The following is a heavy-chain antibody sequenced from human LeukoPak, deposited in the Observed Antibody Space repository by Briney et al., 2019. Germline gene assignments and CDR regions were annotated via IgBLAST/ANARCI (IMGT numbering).Heavy chain of an antibody. Sequence: ASVKVSCKASGYTFTSYGISWVRQAPGQGPEWMGWISAYNGNTNYAQKLQGRVTMTTDTSTSTAYMELRSLRSDDTAVYYCARDKGYDFWSGYSPRWFDPWGQGTLVTVSS. CDR3: ARDKGYDFWSGYSPRWFDP. V-gene: IGHV1-18*01. CDR1: GYTFTSYG. D-gene: IGHD3-3*01. CDR2: ISAYNGNT. J-gene: IGHJ5*02.